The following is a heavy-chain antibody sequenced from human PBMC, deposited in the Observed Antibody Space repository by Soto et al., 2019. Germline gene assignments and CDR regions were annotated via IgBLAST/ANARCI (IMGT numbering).Heavy chain of an antibody. Sequence: QVQLVESGGGMVQPGRSLRLSCAATGFTFSSYGMHWVRQAPGKGLEWVAVISYDGSNKYYADSVKGRFTISRDNSKSTLYLQMNSLRADDTAVFYCVKDRVESGLGEVDYWGQGTLVTVSS. CDR2: ISYDGSNK. D-gene: IGHD3-16*01. V-gene: IGHV3-30*18. CDR1: GFTFSSYG. J-gene: IGHJ4*02. CDR3: VKDRVESGLGEVDY.